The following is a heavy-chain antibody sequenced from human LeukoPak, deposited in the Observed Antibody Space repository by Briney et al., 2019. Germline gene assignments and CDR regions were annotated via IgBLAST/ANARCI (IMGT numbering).Heavy chain of an antibody. CDR2: MNSDSGNT. J-gene: IGHJ4*02. CDR3: ARGSRGYSYGLFDY. V-gene: IGHV1-8*01. Sequence: ASVKVSCKASGYTFTSYDINWVRQATGQGLEWMGWMNSDSGNTGYAQKFQGRVTMTRNTSISTAYMELSSLRSEDTAVYYCARGSRGYSYGLFDYWDQGTLVTVSS. D-gene: IGHD5-18*01. CDR1: GYTFTSYD.